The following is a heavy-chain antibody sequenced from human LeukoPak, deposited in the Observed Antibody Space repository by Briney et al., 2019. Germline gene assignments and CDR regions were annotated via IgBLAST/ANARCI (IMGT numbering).Heavy chain of an antibody. CDR2: IYSGGST. J-gene: IGHJ4*02. CDR3: ARDAYPYSAYDY. Sequence: GGSLRLSCAASGFTLRTTYVSWVRQAPGKGLEWVSVIYSGGSTYYADSLKGRFTISRDNAKNSLYLQMNSLRAEDTAVYYCARDAYPYSAYDYWGQGTLVTVSS. CDR1: GFTLRTTY. V-gene: IGHV3-66*01. D-gene: IGHD2-21*01.